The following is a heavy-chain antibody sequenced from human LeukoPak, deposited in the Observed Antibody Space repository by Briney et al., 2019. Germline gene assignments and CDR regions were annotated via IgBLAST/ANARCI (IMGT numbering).Heavy chain of an antibody. Sequence: SETLSLTCTVSGGSIGSYYWSWIRQPPGKGLEWIGYIYYSGSTNYSPSLKSRVTISVDTSKNQFSLKLSSVTAADTAVYYCARAKGDYWGQGTLVTVSS. V-gene: IGHV4-59*01. CDR1: GGSIGSYY. CDR3: ARAKGDY. J-gene: IGHJ4*02. CDR2: IYYSGST.